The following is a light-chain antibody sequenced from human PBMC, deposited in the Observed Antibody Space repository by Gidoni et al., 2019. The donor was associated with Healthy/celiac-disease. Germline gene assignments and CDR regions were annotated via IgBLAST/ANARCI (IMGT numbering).Light chain of an antibody. Sequence: QSVLTQPTSVSGAPGQRVTISGTGSSSNIGAGYDVHWYQQLPGTAPKLLIYGNSNRPSGVPDRFSGSKSGTSASLAITGLQAEDEADYYCQSYDSSLSAPFGGGTKLTVL. V-gene: IGLV1-40*01. CDR3: QSYDSSLSAP. CDR2: GNS. J-gene: IGLJ3*02. CDR1: SSNIGAGYD.